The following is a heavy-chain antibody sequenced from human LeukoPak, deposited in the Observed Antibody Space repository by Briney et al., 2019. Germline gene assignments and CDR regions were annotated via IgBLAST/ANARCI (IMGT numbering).Heavy chain of an antibody. CDR2: ISSSGSTI. Sequence: GGSLRLSCAASGFTFISYSMSWIRQAPGKGLEWVSYISSSGSTIYYADSVKGRFTISRDNAKNSLYLQMNSLRAEDTAVYYCARVYDFWSGLSMDVWGKGTTVTVSS. CDR3: ARVYDFWSGLSMDV. J-gene: IGHJ6*03. V-gene: IGHV3-11*04. D-gene: IGHD3-3*01. CDR1: GFTFISYS.